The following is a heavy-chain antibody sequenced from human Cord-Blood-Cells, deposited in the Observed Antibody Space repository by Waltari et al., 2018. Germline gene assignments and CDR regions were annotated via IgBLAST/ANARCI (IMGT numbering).Heavy chain of an antibody. CDR1: GGSISSSNW. J-gene: IGHJ5*02. CDR2: IYHSGST. CDR3: VSHPEENGGYKRANWFDP. D-gene: IGHD1-20*01. V-gene: IGHV4-4*02. Sequence: QVQLQESGPGLVKPSGTLSLTCAVSGGSISSSNWWSWVRQPPGKGLEWIGEIYHSGSTNYNPSLKSRVTISVDKSKNQFSLKLSSVTAADTAVYYCVSHPEENGGYKRANWFDPWGQGTLVTVSS.